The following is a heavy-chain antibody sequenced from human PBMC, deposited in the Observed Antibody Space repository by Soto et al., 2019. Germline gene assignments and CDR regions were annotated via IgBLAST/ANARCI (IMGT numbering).Heavy chain of an antibody. CDR2: IHHSGST. CDR1: GGSIGNYY. Sequence: QVQLQESGPGLVKPSETLSLTCTVSGGSIGNYYWNWIRQPPGKGLEWIGYIHHSGSTNYNPSLRRRVTLSVDTSKNQFSLKLGSVPAADAAMYYCSRGRWFDPWGQGALVTVSS. J-gene: IGHJ5*02. D-gene: IGHD3-10*01. V-gene: IGHV4-59*08. CDR3: SRGRWFDP.